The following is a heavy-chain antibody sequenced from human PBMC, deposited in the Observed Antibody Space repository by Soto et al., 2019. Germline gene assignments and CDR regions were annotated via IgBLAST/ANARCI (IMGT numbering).Heavy chain of an antibody. CDR2: INHSGST. J-gene: IGHJ4*02. Sequence: PSETLSLTCAVYGGSFSGYYWSWIRQPPGKGLEWIGEINHSGSTNYNPSLKSRVTISVDTSKNQFSLKLSSVTAADTAVYYCARCTYYYDSSGFRTYYFDYWGQGTQVTVSS. V-gene: IGHV4-34*01. D-gene: IGHD3-22*01. CDR1: GGSFSGYY. CDR3: ARCTYYYDSSGFRTYYFDY.